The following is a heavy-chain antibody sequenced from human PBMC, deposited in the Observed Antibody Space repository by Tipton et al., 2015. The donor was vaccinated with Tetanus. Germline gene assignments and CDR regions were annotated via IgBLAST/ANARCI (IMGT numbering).Heavy chain of an antibody. CDR1: GGSISSGDYY. CDR3: ARSFRPRRITMVRGALGYFDY. J-gene: IGHJ4*02. Sequence: LRLSCTVSGGSISSGDYYWSWIRQPPGKGLEWIGYIYYSGGTYYNPSLKSRVTISVDTSKSQFSLKLTSVTAADTAVYYCARSFRPRRITMVRGALGYFDYWGQGTLVTVSS. V-gene: IGHV4-30-4*01. CDR2: IYYSGGT. D-gene: IGHD3-10*01.